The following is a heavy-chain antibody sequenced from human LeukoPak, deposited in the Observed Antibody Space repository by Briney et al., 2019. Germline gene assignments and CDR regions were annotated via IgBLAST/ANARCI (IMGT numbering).Heavy chain of an antibody. CDR2: IYYSGST. CDR3: AREGGYSYGNAPLHFDY. Sequence: SETLSLTCTVSGGSISSYYWSWIRQPPGKGLEWIGYIYYSGSTNYNPSLKSRVTISVDTSKNQFSLKLSSVTAADTAVYYCAREGGYSYGNAPLHFDYWGQGTLVTVSS. V-gene: IGHV4-59*01. D-gene: IGHD5-18*01. CDR1: GGSISSYY. J-gene: IGHJ4*02.